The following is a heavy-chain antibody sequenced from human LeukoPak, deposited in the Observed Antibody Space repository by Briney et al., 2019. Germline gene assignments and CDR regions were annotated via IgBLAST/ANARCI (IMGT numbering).Heavy chain of an antibody. CDR1: GFTFSNYE. Sequence: GGSLRLSCVASGFTFSNYEMKWVRQVPGKGVEWISYSTSSGNTVYYADSVKGRFTTSRDNAKNSLYLQMNSLRVEDTAVYYCARPPGMTAAFDIWGRGTMVTVSS. V-gene: IGHV3-48*03. D-gene: IGHD1-1*01. CDR3: ARPPGMTAAFDI. CDR2: STSSGNTV. J-gene: IGHJ3*02.